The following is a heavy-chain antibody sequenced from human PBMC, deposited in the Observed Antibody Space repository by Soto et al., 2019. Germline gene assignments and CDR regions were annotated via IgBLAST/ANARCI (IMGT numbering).Heavy chain of an antibody. D-gene: IGHD4-17*01. CDR1: GGSISSGDYY. CDR3: ARVCGDYQLGRWFDP. CDR2: IYYSGST. Sequence: SETLSLTCTVSGGSISSGDYYWSWIRQPPGKGLEWIGYIYYSGSTYYNPSLKRRVTISVDSSKNQFSLKLSSVTAADTAVYYSARVCGDYQLGRWFDPWGQGTLVTVSS. V-gene: IGHV4-30-4*01. J-gene: IGHJ5*02.